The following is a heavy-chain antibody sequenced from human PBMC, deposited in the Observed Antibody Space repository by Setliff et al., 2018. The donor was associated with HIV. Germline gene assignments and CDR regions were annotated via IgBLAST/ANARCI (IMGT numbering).Heavy chain of an antibody. D-gene: IGHD2-2*01. J-gene: IGHJ6*03. CDR2: ISHDGSNK. V-gene: IGHV3-33*05. CDR1: GFSFSSYG. CDR3: MSISTAYMELAGLRSDDSAVYYCARIDPTAYHYHMDV. Sequence: GGSLRLSCATSGFSFSSYGMHWVRQAPGKGLEWVAVISHDGSNKYYADSVKGRFTLSRENSKNTGATSYAQKFQGRVSMTRDMSISTAYMELAGLRSDDSAVYYCARIDPTAYHYHMDVWGKGTTVTVSS.